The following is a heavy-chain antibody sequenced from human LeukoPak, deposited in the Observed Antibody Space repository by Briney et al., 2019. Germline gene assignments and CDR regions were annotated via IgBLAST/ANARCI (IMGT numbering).Heavy chain of an antibody. D-gene: IGHD2-15*01. J-gene: IGHJ4*02. CDR1: GGSFSGYY. Sequence: SETLSLTRAVYGGSFSGYYWSWIRQPPGKGLEWIGEINHSGSTNYNPSLKSRVTISVDTSKNQFSLKLSSVTAADTAVYYCARGSQSLGYCSGGSCRAKIFDYWGQGTLVTVSS. CDR3: ARGSQSLGYCSGGSCRAKIFDY. CDR2: INHSGST. V-gene: IGHV4-34*01.